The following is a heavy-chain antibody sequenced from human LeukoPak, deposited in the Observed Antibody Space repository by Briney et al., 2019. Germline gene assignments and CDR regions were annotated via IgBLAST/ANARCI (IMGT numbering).Heavy chain of an antibody. CDR2: ISSSGSTI. D-gene: IGHD3-10*01. Sequence: GGSLRLSCAASGFTFSDYYMSWIRQAPGKGLEWVSYISSSGSTIYYADSVKGRFTISRDNATNSLYLQMNSLRAEDTAVYYCARDRDAWFGELSSFDYWGQGTLVTVSS. CDR3: ARDRDAWFGELSSFDY. J-gene: IGHJ4*02. V-gene: IGHV3-11*01. CDR1: GFTFSDYY.